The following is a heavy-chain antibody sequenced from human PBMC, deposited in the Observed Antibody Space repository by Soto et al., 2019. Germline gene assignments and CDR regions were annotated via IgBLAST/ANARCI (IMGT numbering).Heavy chain of an antibody. D-gene: IGHD2-15*01. CDR2: INHSGST. J-gene: IGHJ5*02. V-gene: IGHV4-34*01. CDR1: GGSFSGYY. Sequence: SETLSLTCAVYGGSFSGYYWSWIRQPPGKGLEWIGEINHSGSTNYNPSLKSRVTISVDTSKNQFSLKLSSVTAADTAVYYCARVGGGSCYKCGGWFDPWGQGTLVTVSS. CDR3: ARVGGGSCYKCGGWFDP.